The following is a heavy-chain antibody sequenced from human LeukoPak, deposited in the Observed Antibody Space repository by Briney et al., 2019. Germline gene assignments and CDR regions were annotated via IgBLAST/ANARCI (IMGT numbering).Heavy chain of an antibody. Sequence: GGSLRLSCAASGFTFNSYAMSWVRQAPGKGLEWVSGISGSGGSTYYADSVKGRFTISRDKSKNTLFLQMNSLRAEDTAIYFCAKGAYDYIEMGYFDSWGQGTLVTVSS. D-gene: IGHD5-12*01. V-gene: IGHV3-23*01. CDR1: GFTFNSYA. CDR3: AKGAYDYIEMGYFDS. CDR2: ISGSGGST. J-gene: IGHJ4*02.